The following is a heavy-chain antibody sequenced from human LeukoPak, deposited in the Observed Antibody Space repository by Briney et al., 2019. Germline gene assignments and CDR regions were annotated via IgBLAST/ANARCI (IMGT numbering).Heavy chain of an antibody. V-gene: IGHV4-59*01. CDR3: ARYYDYYDSRGYYFDI. Sequence: SETLSLTCTVAGGSISSYYWSWIRQPPGKGLEWIGYIYYSGSSNYNPSLKSRVTISVDTSKNQFSLKLSSVTAADTAVYYCARYYDYYDSRGYYFDIWGQGTMVTVSS. J-gene: IGHJ3*02. CDR1: GGSISSYY. CDR2: IYYSGSS. D-gene: IGHD3-22*01.